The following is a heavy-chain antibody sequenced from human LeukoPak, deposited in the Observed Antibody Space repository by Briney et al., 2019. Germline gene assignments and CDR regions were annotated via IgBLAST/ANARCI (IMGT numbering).Heavy chain of an antibody. J-gene: IGHJ4*02. V-gene: IGHV1-2*02. CDR3: ARVLFYSSGNKSTRVDY. CDR1: GYTCTVYY. CDR2: INPDSGGT. Sequence: ASVKVSCKASGYTCTVYYIHWVRQAPGQRLEWMGWINPDSGGTNYAHKFQGRITMTRDTSIRTAYIELSRLRSDDTAVYYCARVLFYSSGNKSTRVDYWGQGTLVTVSS. D-gene: IGHD6-19*01.